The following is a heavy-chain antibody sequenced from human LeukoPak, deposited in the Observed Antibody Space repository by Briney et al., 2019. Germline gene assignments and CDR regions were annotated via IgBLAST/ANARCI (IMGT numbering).Heavy chain of an antibody. CDR1: GGSTSIGAYY. CDR3: ARDPQRGGYTYGSDF. J-gene: IGHJ4*02. D-gene: IGHD5-18*01. CDR2: IFYSGST. Sequence: SETLSLTCSLSGGSTSIGAYYWNWFRHHPGNGLEWIGYIFYSGSTYYNPSLKSRLSISIDTSENQFSLELTSVTAADTAVYYCARDPQRGGYTYGSDFWGQGILVTVSS. V-gene: IGHV4-31*03.